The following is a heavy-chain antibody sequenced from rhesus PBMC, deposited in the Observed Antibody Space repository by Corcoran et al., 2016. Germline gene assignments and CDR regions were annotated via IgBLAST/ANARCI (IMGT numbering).Heavy chain of an antibody. CDR2: NKNGGGST. CDR1: GFTFSSYG. CDR3: AKWYCSTTYCSYIDY. V-gene: IGHV3S5*01. Sequence: EVQLVETGGGLVQPGGSLKLSCAASGFTFSSYGMGWVRQPPVKGLEWVSVNKNGGGSTYDADSVKGPFTISEDDSKNTLALQVNSLRAVDTAVYYCAKWYCSTTYCSYIDYWGQGVLVTVSS. D-gene: IGHD2-15*01. J-gene: IGHJ4*01.